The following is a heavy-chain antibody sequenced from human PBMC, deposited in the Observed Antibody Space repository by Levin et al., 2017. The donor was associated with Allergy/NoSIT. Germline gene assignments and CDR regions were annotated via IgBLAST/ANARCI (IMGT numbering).Heavy chain of an antibody. Sequence: GGSLRLSCAASGFTFNNYAMSWVRRAPGKGLEWVSAIINSGVGTYYADSVKGRFTISRDNSKNTMYLQMNSLRAEDTAVYFCAKDAIRGSDQPYYFDYWGQGTLVIASS. CDR2: IINSGVGT. D-gene: IGHD6-19*01. V-gene: IGHV3-23*01. CDR3: AKDAIRGSDQPYYFDY. J-gene: IGHJ4*02. CDR1: GFTFNNYA.